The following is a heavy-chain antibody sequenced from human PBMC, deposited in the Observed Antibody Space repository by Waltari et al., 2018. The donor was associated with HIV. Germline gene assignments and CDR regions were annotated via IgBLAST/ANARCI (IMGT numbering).Heavy chain of an antibody. D-gene: IGHD2-15*01. CDR3: ARDFATEDYGMDV. V-gene: IGHV4-39*07. J-gene: IGHJ6*02. CDR1: GGSISSSSYY. CDR2: IYYSGST. Sequence: QLQLQESGPGLVKPSETLSLTCTVSGGSISSSSYYWGWIRQPPGKGLEWIGSIYYSGSTYYNPSLKSRVTISVDTSKNQFSLKLSSVTAADTAVYYCARDFATEDYGMDVWGQGTTVTVSS.